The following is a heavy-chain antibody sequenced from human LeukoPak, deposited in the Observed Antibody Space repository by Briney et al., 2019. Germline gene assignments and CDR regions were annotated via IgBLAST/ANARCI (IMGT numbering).Heavy chain of an antibody. J-gene: IGHJ1*01. CDR2: IYHSGSI. CDR3: ARSSGDSSGYYYVYFQH. Sequence: SETLSLTCAVSGGSISSGGYSWSWIRQPPGKGLEWIGYIYHSGSIYYNPSLKSRVTISVDRSKNQFSLKLSSVTAADTAVYYCARSSGDSSGYYYVYFQHWGQGTLVTVSS. V-gene: IGHV4-30-2*01. CDR1: GGSISSGGYS. D-gene: IGHD3-22*01.